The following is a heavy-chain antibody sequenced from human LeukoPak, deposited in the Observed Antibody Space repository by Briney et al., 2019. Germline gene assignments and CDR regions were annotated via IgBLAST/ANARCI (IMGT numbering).Heavy chain of an antibody. CDR3: VREARGYHYTYFDY. CDR1: GFTLGSHD. J-gene: IGHJ4*02. D-gene: IGHD5-18*01. CDR2: ITSGFQT. Sequence: GGSLRLSCTASGFTLGSHDMHWVRQTTGEGLEWVAAITSGFQTFYAGSVKGRFTVSREDAKNSLYLQMNSLRAGDTAVYYCVREARGYHYTYFDYWGQGTLVTVSS. V-gene: IGHV3-13*01.